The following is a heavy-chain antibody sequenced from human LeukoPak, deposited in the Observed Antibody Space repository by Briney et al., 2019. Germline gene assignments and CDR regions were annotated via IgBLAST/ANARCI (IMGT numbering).Heavy chain of an antibody. CDR3: ARVMASYCDFWSGYLSAFGI. Sequence: SETLSLTCTVSGGSISSYYWSWIRQPPGKGLEWIGYIYYSGSTNYNPSLKSRVTISVDTSKNQFSLKLSSVTAADTAVYYCARVMASYCDFWSGYLSAFGIWGQGTKVTVSS. CDR2: IYYSGST. D-gene: IGHD3-3*01. CDR1: GGSISSYY. V-gene: IGHV4-59*01. J-gene: IGHJ3*02.